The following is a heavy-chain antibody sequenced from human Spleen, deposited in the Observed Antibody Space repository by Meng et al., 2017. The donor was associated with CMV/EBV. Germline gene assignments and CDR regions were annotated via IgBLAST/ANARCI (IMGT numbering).Heavy chain of an antibody. D-gene: IGHD7-27*01. Sequence: GESLKISCKISGYSFSTSWIAWVRQVPGKGLEWMGIIYPGDSDTRYSPSFQGQVTISADKSISTAYLQWSSLKASDTAMYYCARTLGTFGRIDYWGQGTLVTVSS. CDR2: IYPGDSDT. V-gene: IGHV5-51*01. CDR3: ARTLGTFGRIDY. J-gene: IGHJ4*02. CDR1: GYSFSTSW.